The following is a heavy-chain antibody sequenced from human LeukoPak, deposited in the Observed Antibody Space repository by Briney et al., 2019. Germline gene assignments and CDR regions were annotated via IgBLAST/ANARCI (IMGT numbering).Heavy chain of an antibody. D-gene: IGHD5-12*01. CDR3: AKDPNSGYDWGQYYFDY. CDR1: GFTFSGYA. CDR2: ISGSGGST. V-gene: IGHV3-23*01. Sequence: PGGSLRLSCAASGFTFSGYAMSWVRQAPGKGLEWVPAISGSGGSTYYADSVKGRFTISRDNSKNTLYLQMNSLRAEDTAVYYCAKDPNSGYDWGQYYFDYWGQGTLVTVSS. J-gene: IGHJ4*02.